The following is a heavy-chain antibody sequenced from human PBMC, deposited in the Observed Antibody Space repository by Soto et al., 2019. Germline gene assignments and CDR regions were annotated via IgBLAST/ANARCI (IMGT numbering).Heavy chain of an antibody. Sequence: QVQLQESGPGLVKPSETLSLTCTVSGGSISSYYWSWIRQPPGKGLEWIGHIYDSGTANYNPSLESRVTISVDTSKNQFSLNRSSVTAADTAMYYGYGSGGNWGQGTLVTVSS. D-gene: IGHD5-18*01. J-gene: IGHJ4*02. V-gene: IGHV4-59*01. CDR3: YGSGGN. CDR1: GGSISSYY. CDR2: IYDSGTA.